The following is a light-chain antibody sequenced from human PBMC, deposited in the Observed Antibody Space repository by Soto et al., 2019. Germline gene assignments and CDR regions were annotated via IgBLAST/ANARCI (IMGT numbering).Light chain of an antibody. CDR3: QQRSNWFT. V-gene: IGKV3-11*01. Sequence: EIVLTQSPATLSLSPGERATLSCRASQSVSSYLAWYQQKPAQAPRLLIYDASNRATGIQARFSGSGYGTDFTLTISRLEPEYFAVYYCQQRSNWFTFCQGTRLEIK. CDR2: DAS. CDR1: QSVSSY. J-gene: IGKJ5*01.